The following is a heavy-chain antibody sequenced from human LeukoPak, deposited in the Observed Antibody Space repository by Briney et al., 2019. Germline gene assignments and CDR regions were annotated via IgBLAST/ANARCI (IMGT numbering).Heavy chain of an antibody. CDR3: ARAGYSYGYYYYYYMDV. D-gene: IGHD5-18*01. V-gene: IGHV3-48*04. CDR2: ISSSGSTI. Sequence: GGSLRLSCAASGFTFSSYGMSWVRQAPGKGLEWVSYISSSGSTIYYADSVKGRFTISRDNAKNSLYLQMNSLRAEDTAVYYCARAGYSYGYYYYYYMDVWGKGTTVTISS. CDR1: GFTFSSYG. J-gene: IGHJ6*03.